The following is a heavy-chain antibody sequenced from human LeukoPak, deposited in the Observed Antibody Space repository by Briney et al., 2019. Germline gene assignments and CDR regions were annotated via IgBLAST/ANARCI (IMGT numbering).Heavy chain of an antibody. J-gene: IGHJ4*02. V-gene: IGHV3-21*01. Sequence: GGSLRLSCTASGLTFSSYSMNWVRQAPGKGLEWVSSISSSSRYIYYADSVKGRFTISRDNGKNSLYPQMNSLRAEDTAVYYCARLRGYSGSYYGDYWGQGTLVTVSS. CDR1: GLTFSSYS. CDR3: ARLRGYSGSYYGDY. D-gene: IGHD1-26*01. CDR2: ISSSSRYI.